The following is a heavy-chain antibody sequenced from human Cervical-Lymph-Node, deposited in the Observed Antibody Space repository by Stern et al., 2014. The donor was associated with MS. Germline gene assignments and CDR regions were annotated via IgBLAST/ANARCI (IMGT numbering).Heavy chain of an antibody. J-gene: IGHJ6*02. CDR1: GGTFSRYA. Sequence: QVQLVQSGAEVKKPGSSVKVSCKASGGTFSRYAISWVRQAPGQGLEWMGVIIPSLGTTKYAKRLQGRATISADKPTSTADMELISLRSEDTAVYYCARGYYYDSSGGHHYGLEVGGQGTPVTVSS. D-gene: IGHD3-22*01. CDR3: ARGYYYDSSGGHHYGLEV. V-gene: IGHV1-69*06. CDR2: IIPSLGTT.